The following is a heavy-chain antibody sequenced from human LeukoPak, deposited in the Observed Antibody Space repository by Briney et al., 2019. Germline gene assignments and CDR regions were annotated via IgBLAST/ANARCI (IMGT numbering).Heavy chain of an antibody. CDR1: GFTFSSYA. D-gene: IGHD3-22*01. CDR3: AKDPSITMIVVAMAMWFDP. J-gene: IGHJ5*02. Sequence: PGGSLRLSCAASGFTFSSYAMSWVRQAPGKGLEWVASVKKDASEMYYVDSVKGRFTISRDNAKNSLYLQMNSLRAEDTAVYYCAKDPSITMIVVAMAMWFDPWGQGTLVTVSS. CDR2: VKKDASEM. V-gene: IGHV3-7*03.